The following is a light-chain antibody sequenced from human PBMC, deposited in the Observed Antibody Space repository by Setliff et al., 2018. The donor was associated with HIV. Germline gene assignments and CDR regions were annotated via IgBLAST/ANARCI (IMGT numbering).Light chain of an antibody. CDR2: EVS. CDR1: SSDVGSYNL. CDR3: CSYAVNSTWV. Sequence: QSVLTQPASVSGSPGQSITISCTGSSSDVGSYNLVSWYQQHPGKAPKLFIYEVSKRPSGVSNRFSGSKSGNTASLTISGLQAEDEADYYCCSYAVNSTWVFGGGTKSPS. V-gene: IGLV2-23*02. J-gene: IGLJ3*02.